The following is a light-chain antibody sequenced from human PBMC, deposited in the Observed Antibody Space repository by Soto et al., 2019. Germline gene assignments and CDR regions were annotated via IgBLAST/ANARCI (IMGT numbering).Light chain of an antibody. V-gene: IGLV2-23*01. Sequence: QSVLTQPASVSGSPGQSITISCTGTTIDVGSYSLVSWYQHHPGKAPQLMIYEASKRPSGVSNRFSGSKSGSTASLTISGLQAEDEADYYCYSYGGSYYVFGTGTKVTVL. CDR2: EAS. J-gene: IGLJ1*01. CDR3: YSYGGSYYV. CDR1: TIDVGSYSL.